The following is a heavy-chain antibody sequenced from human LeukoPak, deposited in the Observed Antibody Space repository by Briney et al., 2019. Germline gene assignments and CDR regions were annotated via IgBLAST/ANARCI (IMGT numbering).Heavy chain of an antibody. CDR1: GGSFSGYY. J-gene: IGHJ4*02. CDR2: INHSGST. D-gene: IGHD5-18*01. V-gene: IGHV4-34*01. CDR3: ARAQLWNDY. Sequence: SETLSLTCAVYGGSFSGYYWSWIRQPPGKGLEWIGEINHSGSTNYNPSLKRRVTISVDTSKNQFSLKLSSVTAADTAVYYCARAQLWNDYWGQRTLVTVSS.